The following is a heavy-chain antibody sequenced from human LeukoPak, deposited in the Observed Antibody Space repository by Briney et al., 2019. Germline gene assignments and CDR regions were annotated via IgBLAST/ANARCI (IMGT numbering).Heavy chain of an antibody. CDR3: ASLYYYGSGSYLGDAFDI. V-gene: IGHV3-7*01. Sequence: PGGSLRLSCAASGFTFSSYWMSWVRQAPGKGLEWVANIKQDGSEKYYVDSVKGRFTISRDNAKNSLYLQMNSLRAEDTAVYYCASLYYYGSGSYLGDAFDIWGQGTMVTVSS. CDR2: IKQDGSEK. CDR1: GFTFSSYW. J-gene: IGHJ3*02. D-gene: IGHD3-10*01.